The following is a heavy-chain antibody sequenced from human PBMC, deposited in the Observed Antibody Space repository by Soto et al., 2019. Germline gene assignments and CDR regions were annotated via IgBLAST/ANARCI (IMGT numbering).Heavy chain of an antibody. D-gene: IGHD5-18*01. J-gene: IGHJ6*02. Sequence: ASAKVSCKASGYTFTGYYMHWVRQAPGQGLEWMGWINPNSGGTNYAQKFQGRVTMTRDTSISTAYMELSRLRSDDTPVYYCARERGGGYSYGKYYYYYGMDVWGQGTTVTVSS. V-gene: IGHV1-2*02. CDR2: INPNSGGT. CDR1: GYTFTGYY. CDR3: ARERGGGYSYGKYYYYYGMDV.